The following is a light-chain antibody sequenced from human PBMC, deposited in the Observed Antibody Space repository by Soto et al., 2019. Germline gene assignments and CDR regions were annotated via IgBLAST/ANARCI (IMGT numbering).Light chain of an antibody. V-gene: IGLV6-57*01. CDR2: DDN. J-gene: IGLJ2*01. CDR3: QSYDSSNHVV. CDR1: SGSIASNY. Sequence: NFILTQPHSVSESPGKTVTISCTRSSGSIASNYVQWYQQRPGSSPTTVIYDDNQRPSGVPDRFSGSIDSSSNSASLTISGLKTEDEADYYCQSYDSSNHVVFGGGTKVTVL.